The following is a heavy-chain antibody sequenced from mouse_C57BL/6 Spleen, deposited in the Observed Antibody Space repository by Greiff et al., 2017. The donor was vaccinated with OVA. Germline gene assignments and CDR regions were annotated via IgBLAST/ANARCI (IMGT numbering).Heavy chain of an antibody. V-gene: IGHV1-15*01. CDR1: GYTFTDYE. CDR3: TINWDY. CDR2: IDPETGGT. J-gene: IGHJ2*01. D-gene: IGHD4-1*02. Sequence: QVQLQQSGAELVRPGASVTLSCKASGYTFTDYEMHWVKQTPVPGLEWIGAIDPETGGTAYNQKFKGKAILTADKSSSTAYMELRSLTAEDSAVYYCTINWDYWGQGTTLTVSS.